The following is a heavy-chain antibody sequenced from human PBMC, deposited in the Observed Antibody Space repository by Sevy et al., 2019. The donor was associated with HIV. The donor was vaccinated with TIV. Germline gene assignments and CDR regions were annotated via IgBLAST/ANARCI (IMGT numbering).Heavy chain of an antibody. J-gene: IGHJ3*01. CDR1: GFIFSNYE. V-gene: IGHV3-48*03. CDR3: ARDIDSSGYSYAFDL. Sequence: GGSLRLSCKASGFIFSNYEMNWVRQAPGKGLEWVSYISPSGHAIYYADSVKGRFTVSRENAKNSLYLQMNSLRGDETALYYCARDIDSSGYSYAFDLWGQGTMVTVSS. CDR2: ISPSGHAI. D-gene: IGHD3-22*01.